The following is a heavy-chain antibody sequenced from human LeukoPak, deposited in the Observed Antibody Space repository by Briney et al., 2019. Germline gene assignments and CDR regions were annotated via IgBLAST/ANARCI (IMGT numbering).Heavy chain of an antibody. V-gene: IGHV4-34*01. J-gene: IGHJ4*02. CDR2: INHSGST. CDR1: GGSFSGYY. D-gene: IGHD2-21*02. Sequence: PSETLSLTCAVYGGSFSGYYWSWIRQPPGKVLEWIGEINHSGSTNYNPSLKSRVTISVDTSKNQFSLKLSSVTAADTAVYYCARAAYCGGDCYSFDYWGQGTLVTVSS. CDR3: ARAAYCGGDCYSFDY.